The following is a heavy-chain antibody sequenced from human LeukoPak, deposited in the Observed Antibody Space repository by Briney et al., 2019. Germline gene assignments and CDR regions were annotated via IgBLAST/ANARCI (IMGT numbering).Heavy chain of an antibody. CDR3: AKDQFSSGFEYFQH. J-gene: IGHJ1*01. V-gene: IGHV3-30*18. CDR1: GFTFSSYG. Sequence: GGSLRLSCAASGFTFSSYGMHWVRQAPGKGLEWVAVISYDGSNKYYADSVKGRFTISRDNSKNTLYLQMNSLRPEDTAVYYCAKDQFSSGFEYFQHWGQAPWSPSPQ. CDR2: ISYDGSNK. D-gene: IGHD6-19*01.